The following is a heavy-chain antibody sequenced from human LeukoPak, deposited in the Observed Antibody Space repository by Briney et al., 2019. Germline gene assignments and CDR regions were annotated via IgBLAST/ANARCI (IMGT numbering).Heavy chain of an antibody. CDR2: IHPSGST. V-gene: IGHV4-4*07. CDR3: ARGPPPDLDY. Sequence: SETLSLTCTVSGDSISSYYWSWIRQPAGKGLEWIGRIHPSGSTNYNPSLKSRVTLSVDTSKNEFSLKLSSVTDADTAVYYCARGPPPDLDYWGRGTLVTVSS. CDR1: GDSISSYY. J-gene: IGHJ4*02.